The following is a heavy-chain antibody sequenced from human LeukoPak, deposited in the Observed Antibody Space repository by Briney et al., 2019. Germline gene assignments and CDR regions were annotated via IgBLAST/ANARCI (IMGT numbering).Heavy chain of an antibody. CDR2: ISGNGGST. D-gene: IGHD6-19*01. J-gene: IGHJ4*02. Sequence: GGSLRLSCAASGFTFSSYAMNWVRQAPGKGLEWVSAISGNGGSTYYADSVKGRFTISRDNSKNTLYLQMNSLRAEDTAVYYCAKEVLGSGWSRFDYWGQGTLVTVSS. V-gene: IGHV3-23*01. CDR3: AKEVLGSGWSRFDY. CDR1: GFTFSSYA.